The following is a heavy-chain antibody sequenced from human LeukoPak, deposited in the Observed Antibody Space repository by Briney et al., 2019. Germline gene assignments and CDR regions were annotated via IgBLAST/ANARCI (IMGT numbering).Heavy chain of an antibody. Sequence: PGGSLRLSCAASGFTFDDYAMHWVRQAPGKGLEWVSYISSSGITIYYADSVKGRFTISRDNAKKSLYLEMNSLRAEDTAVYYCARDLRYFDWLTYFDYWGQGTLVTVSS. D-gene: IGHD3-9*01. CDR3: ARDLRYFDWLTYFDY. CDR1: GFTFDDYA. J-gene: IGHJ4*02. V-gene: IGHV3-11*04. CDR2: ISSSGITI.